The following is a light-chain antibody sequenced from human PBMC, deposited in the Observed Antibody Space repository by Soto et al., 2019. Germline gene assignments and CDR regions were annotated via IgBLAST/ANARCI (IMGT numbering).Light chain of an antibody. CDR2: RNN. V-gene: IGLV1-47*01. Sequence: QSVLTQPPSVSGTPGQRVTISCSGSSSNIGSDYVYWFQQLPGTAPKVLIYRNNRRPSGVPERFSGSKSGTSASLAISGLRSEDEADYYCAAWDDSLSGRVFGGGTKLTVL. CDR1: SSNIGSDY. CDR3: AAWDDSLSGRV. J-gene: IGLJ3*02.